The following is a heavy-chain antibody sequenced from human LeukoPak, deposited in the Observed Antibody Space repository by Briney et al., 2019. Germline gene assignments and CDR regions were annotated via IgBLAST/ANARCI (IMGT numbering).Heavy chain of an antibody. Sequence: ASVKVSCKASGYTFTGYYMHWVRQAPGQGLEWMGWINPNSGGTNYAQKFQGRVTMTRNTSISTAYMELSSLRSEDTAVYYCARGSITMVRGVIIRRNFDYWGQGTLVTVSS. CDR2: INPNSGGT. V-gene: IGHV1-2*02. D-gene: IGHD3-10*01. CDR1: GYTFTGYY. J-gene: IGHJ4*02. CDR3: ARGSITMVRGVIIRRNFDY.